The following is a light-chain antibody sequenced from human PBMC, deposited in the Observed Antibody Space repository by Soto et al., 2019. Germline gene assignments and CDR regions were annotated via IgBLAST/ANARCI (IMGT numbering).Light chain of an antibody. J-gene: IGKJ1*01. CDR3: QQYYSTPWT. V-gene: IGKV4-1*01. CDR2: WAS. Sequence: DIVMTQSPDSLAVSLGERAAINCKSSQSVLYSSNNKNYLAWYQQKPGQPPKLLIYWASTRESGVPDRFSGSGSGTDFTLTISSLQAEDVAAYYCQQYYSTPWTVGQGTKVDSK. CDR1: QSVLYSSNNKNY.